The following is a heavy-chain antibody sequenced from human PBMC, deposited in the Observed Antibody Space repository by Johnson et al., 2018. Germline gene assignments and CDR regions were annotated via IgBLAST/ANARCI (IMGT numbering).Heavy chain of an antibody. Sequence: VQLVESGGGLVKPGGSLRLSCAASGFTFSSYWMSWVRQAPGKGLEWVANIKQDGSEKYYVDSVKGRFTISRDNSKNTLYLKMNSLSAEDTAGYYCAKDGGSRYCSGGSCYVDYYYYYMDVWGKGTTVTVSS. J-gene: IGHJ6*03. V-gene: IGHV3-7*01. CDR1: GFTFSSYW. CDR3: AKDGGSRYCSGGSCYVDYYYYYMDV. CDR2: IKQDGSEK. D-gene: IGHD2-15*01.